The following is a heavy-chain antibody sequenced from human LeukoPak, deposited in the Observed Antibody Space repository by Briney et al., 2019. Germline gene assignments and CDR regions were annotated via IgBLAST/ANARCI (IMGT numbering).Heavy chain of an antibody. CDR3: ARDSAGNDY. CDR2: IKQDGSEE. V-gene: IGHV3-7*01. CDR1: GFTFSTYW. D-gene: IGHD6-13*01. Sequence: GGSLRLSCAASGFTFSTYWMSWVRQAPGKGLEWVANIKQDGSEEYYVDSVKGRFTLSRNNAKNSLYLQMNSLRAEDTAMYYCARDSAGNDYWGQGTLVTVSS. J-gene: IGHJ4*02.